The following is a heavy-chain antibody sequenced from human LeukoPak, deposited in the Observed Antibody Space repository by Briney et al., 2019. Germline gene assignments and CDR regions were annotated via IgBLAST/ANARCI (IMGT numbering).Heavy chain of an antibody. V-gene: IGHV3-23*01. CDR2: IIGSGGST. CDR1: GFTFSSYA. J-gene: IGHJ4*02. CDR3: AKGDYGSGSPIDY. Sequence: GGSLRLSCAASGFTFSSYAMSWVRQNPGKGLEWVSGIIGSGGSTYYADSVKGRFTIFRDNSKNTLYLQMNSLRAEDTAVYYCAKGDYGSGSPIDYWGQGTLVTVSS. D-gene: IGHD3-10*01.